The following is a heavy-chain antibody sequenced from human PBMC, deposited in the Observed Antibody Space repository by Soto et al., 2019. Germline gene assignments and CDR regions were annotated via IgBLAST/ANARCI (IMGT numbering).Heavy chain of an antibody. CDR1: GYTFISYY. CDR2: INPSGGST. J-gene: IGHJ4*02. CDR3: ARGRLGYCNGGSCYQMTY. V-gene: IGHV1-46*01. Sequence: GASVKVSCKASGYTFISYYMYWVRQAPGQGLEWMGIINPSGGSTSYAQKFQGRVTMTRDTPTSTVYMELSSLRSEDTAVYYCARGRLGYCNGGSCYQMTYWGQGTLVTVSS. D-gene: IGHD2-15*01.